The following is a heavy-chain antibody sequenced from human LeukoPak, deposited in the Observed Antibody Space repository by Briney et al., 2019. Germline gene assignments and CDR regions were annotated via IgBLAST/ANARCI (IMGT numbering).Heavy chain of an antibody. CDR2: INPSGGST. CDR3: ARGMSGYDYGTYYYYGMDV. V-gene: IGHV1-46*02. Sequence: ASVKVSCKASGFSVKNYYMHWVRQAPGQGLEWMGIINPSGGSTSYAQKFQGRVTMTRDTSTSTVYMELSSLRSEDTAVYYCARGMSGYDYGTYYYYGMDVWGQGTTVTVSS. CDR1: GFSVKNYY. J-gene: IGHJ6*02. D-gene: IGHD5-12*01.